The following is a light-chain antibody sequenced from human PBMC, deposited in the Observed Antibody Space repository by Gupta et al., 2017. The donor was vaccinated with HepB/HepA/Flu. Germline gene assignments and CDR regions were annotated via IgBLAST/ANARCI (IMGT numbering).Light chain of an antibody. CDR3: QQRSNWQT. CDR1: QSVSSY. CDR2: DAS. Sequence: EIVLTQSPATLSLSPGERATLSCRASQSVSSYLAWYQQKPGQAPRLLIYDASNRATGIPARFSGSGSGTDFTLTISSLESEDFAVYYCQQRSNWQTFGQGTRLEIK. J-gene: IGKJ5*01. V-gene: IGKV3-11*01.